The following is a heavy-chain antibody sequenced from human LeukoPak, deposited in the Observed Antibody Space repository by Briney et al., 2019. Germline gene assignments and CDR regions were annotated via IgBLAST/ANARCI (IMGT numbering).Heavy chain of an antibody. V-gene: IGHV5-51*01. CDR1: GYSLTSYW. D-gene: IGHD6-6*01. CDR3: ARLYSSIAARGGDYFVY. Sequence: GESLLISYKGSGYSLTSYWIGWVRQMPGKGLEWMGIIYPGDSDTRYSPSFQGQVTISADKSISTAYLQWSSLQASDTAMYYCARLYSSIAARGGDYFVYWGQGTLVTVSS. CDR2: IYPGDSDT. J-gene: IGHJ4*02.